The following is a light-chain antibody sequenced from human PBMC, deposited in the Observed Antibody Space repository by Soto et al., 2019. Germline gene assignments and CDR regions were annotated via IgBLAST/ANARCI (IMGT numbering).Light chain of an antibody. CDR3: QQYKSYPWT. V-gene: IGKV1-5*01. J-gene: IGKJ1*01. CDR1: ESLIGW. Sequence: DIQLTQSPSTLSASVGDTVTISCRASESLIGWLAWYQQRPESAPKLLIYDASSLEGGVPSRFTGDGSGTEFSLTIASLQPDDFGTYYCQQYKSYPWTFGQGTKVDLK. CDR2: DAS.